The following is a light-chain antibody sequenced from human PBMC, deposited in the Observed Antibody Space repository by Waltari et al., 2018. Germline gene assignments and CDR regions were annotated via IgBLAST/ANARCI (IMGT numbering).Light chain of an antibody. Sequence: QSALTQPASVSGSPGQSITISCTGTSSDIVCFNSVSCYQQHLGKAPRLRIYDVTNRRSGGSNRFSGSKSGNTASLTISGLQPEDESIYYCSSDTTSSLAHVLFGGGTKLTVL. J-gene: IGLJ3*02. V-gene: IGLV2-14*03. CDR3: SSDTTSSLAHVL. CDR2: DVT. CDR1: SSDIVCFNS.